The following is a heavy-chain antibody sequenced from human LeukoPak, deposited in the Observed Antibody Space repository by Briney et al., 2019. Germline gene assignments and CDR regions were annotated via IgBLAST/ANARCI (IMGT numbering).Heavy chain of an antibody. CDR1: GDSISSGDYY. D-gene: IGHD3-16*02. J-gene: IGHJ4*02. V-gene: IGHV4-61*02. Sequence: SETLSLTCTVSGDSISSGDYYWSWIRQPAGKGLEWIGRISSSGSTNYNPSLKSRVTISVDTSKNQFSLKLSSVTAADTAVYYCARSHTFGGVIVYYFDYWGQGTLVTVSS. CDR3: ARSHTFGGVIVYYFDY. CDR2: ISSSGST.